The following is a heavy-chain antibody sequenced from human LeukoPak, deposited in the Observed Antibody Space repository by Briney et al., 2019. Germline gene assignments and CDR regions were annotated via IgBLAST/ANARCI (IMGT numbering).Heavy chain of an antibody. V-gene: IGHV1-46*01. CDR2: INPSGGST. CDR3: ARDAGGDGGDYYYYYMDV. CDR1: GYTFTSYY. D-gene: IGHD2-21*02. J-gene: IGHJ6*03. Sequence: ASVKVSCKASGYTFTSYYMHWVRQAPGQGLEWMGIINPSGGSTSYAQKFQGRVTMTRDMSTSTVYMELSTLRSEDTAVYYCARDAGGDGGDYYYYYMDVWGKGTTVTVSS.